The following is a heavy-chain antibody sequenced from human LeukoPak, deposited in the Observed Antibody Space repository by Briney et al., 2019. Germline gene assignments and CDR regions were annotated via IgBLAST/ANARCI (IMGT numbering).Heavy chain of an antibody. CDR2: IYPGDSDT. CDR3: ARHSQASYYYDSSGHRPYYYYYMDV. D-gene: IGHD3-22*01. J-gene: IGHJ6*03. Sequence: GESLKISCKGSGYRFTSYWIGWVRQMPGKGLEWMGIIYPGDSDTRYSPSFQGQVTISADKSISTAYLQWSSLKASDTAMYYCARHSQASYYYDSSGHRPYYYYYMDVWGKGTTVTVPS. CDR1: GYRFTSYW. V-gene: IGHV5-51*01.